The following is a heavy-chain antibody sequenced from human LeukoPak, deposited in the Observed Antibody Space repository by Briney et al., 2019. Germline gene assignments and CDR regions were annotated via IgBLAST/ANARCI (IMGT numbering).Heavy chain of an antibody. CDR1: GYTFTSYY. V-gene: IGHV1-46*01. CDR3: ARDERYYYDSSGGAFDI. D-gene: IGHD3-22*01. CDR2: INPSGGST. Sequence: ASVKVSCKASGYTFTSYYMHWVRQAPGQGLEWMGIINPSGGSTSYAQKFQGRVTMTRDTSTSTVYMELSSLRSEDTAVYYCARDERYYYDSSGGAFDISGQGTMVTVSS. J-gene: IGHJ3*02.